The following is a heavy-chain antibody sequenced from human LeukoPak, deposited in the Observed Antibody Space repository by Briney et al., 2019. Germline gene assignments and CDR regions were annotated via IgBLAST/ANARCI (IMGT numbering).Heavy chain of an antibody. CDR1: GDSVSSNSAA. Sequence: SHTLALTRAISGDSVSSNSAAWNWSRQSPARGLEWLGRTYHRSKWYNDYALSVKSGITINPDTSKNQFSLQLNSVTPEDTAVYYCARGKYSSSWYLDYWGQGTLVAVSS. V-gene: IGHV6-1*01. D-gene: IGHD6-13*01. CDR2: TYHRSKWYN. CDR3: ARGKYSSSWYLDY. J-gene: IGHJ4*02.